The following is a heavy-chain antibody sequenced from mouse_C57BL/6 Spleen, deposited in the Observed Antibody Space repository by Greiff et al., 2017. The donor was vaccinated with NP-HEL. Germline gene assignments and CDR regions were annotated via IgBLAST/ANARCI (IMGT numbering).Heavy chain of an antibody. CDR3: ARAIVTTYYFDY. Sequence: QVQLKQPGAELVKPGASVKLSCKASGYTFTSYWMQWVKQRPGQGLEWIGEIDPSDSYTNYNQKFKGKATLTVDTSSSTAYMQLSSLTSEDSAVYYCARAIVTTYYFDYWGQGTTLTVSS. D-gene: IGHD2-5*01. V-gene: IGHV1-50*01. CDR2: IDPSDSYT. J-gene: IGHJ2*01. CDR1: GYTFTSYW.